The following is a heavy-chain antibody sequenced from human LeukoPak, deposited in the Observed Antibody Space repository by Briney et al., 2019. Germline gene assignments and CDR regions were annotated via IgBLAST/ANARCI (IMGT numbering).Heavy chain of an antibody. D-gene: IGHD6-13*01. V-gene: IGHV3-7*01. J-gene: IGHJ6*02. CDR1: GFTFSSYW. CDR3: ARGKGSYSSSWYPFYYYYYGRDV. Sequence: PGGSLRLSCAASGFTFSSYWMSWVRQAPGKGLEWVGNIKQDGSKKYYADFLKGRFTISRDNAKNSPYLQMNSLSAEDTAVYYCARGKGSYSSSWYPFYYYYYGRDVWGQGTTVTVSS. CDR2: IKQDGSKK.